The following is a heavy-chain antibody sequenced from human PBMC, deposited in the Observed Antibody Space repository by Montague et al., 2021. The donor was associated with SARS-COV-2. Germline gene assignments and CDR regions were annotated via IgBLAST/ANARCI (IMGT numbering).Heavy chain of an antibody. CDR2: TYFRTQWFH. CDR3: VRSQYSNTWFFDY. J-gene: IGHJ4*02. D-gene: IGHD6-6*01. CDR1: GDSVSNNRAA. V-gene: IGHV6-1*01. Sequence: CAISGDSVSNNRAAWNWIRQSPSGGLQWLGRTYFRTQWFHHYAXXXEGRITVHADASKNHFSLQLTSATPEDSAKYFCVRSQYSNTWFFDYWGQGAQVTVSS.